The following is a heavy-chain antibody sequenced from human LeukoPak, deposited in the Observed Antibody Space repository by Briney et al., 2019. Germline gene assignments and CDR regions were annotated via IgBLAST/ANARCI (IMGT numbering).Heavy chain of an antibody. D-gene: IGHD5-18*01. Sequence: SETLSLTCAVYGGSFSGYYWSWIRQPPGKGLEWIGEINHSGSTNYNPSLKSRVTISVDTSKNQFSLKLSSVTAADTAVYYCARLRGYSYGHDAFDIWGQGTMVTVSS. V-gene: IGHV4-34*01. CDR1: GGSFSGYY. CDR2: INHSGST. J-gene: IGHJ3*02. CDR3: ARLRGYSYGHDAFDI.